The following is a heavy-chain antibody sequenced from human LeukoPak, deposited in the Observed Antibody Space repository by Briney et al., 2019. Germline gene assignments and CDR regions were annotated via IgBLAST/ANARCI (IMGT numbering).Heavy chain of an antibody. V-gene: IGHV3-23*01. Sequence: GGSLRLSCAISGLNISNNYMSWVRQAPGKGLEWVSAISGSGGSTYYADSVKGRFTISRDNAKSSLYLQMNSLRAEDTAVYYCANHLACGSTSCPPFDDWGQGTLVTVSS. J-gene: IGHJ4*02. CDR1: GLNISNNY. CDR2: ISGSGGST. D-gene: IGHD2-2*01. CDR3: ANHLACGSTSCPPFDD.